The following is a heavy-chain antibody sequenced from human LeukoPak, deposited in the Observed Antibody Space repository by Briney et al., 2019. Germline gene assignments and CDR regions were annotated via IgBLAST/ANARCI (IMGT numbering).Heavy chain of an antibody. CDR3: ARSVEGYCSGGSCYYYYYYIDV. CDR1: GYSISSGYY. CDR2: IYHSGST. D-gene: IGHD2-15*01. Sequence: SETLSLTCTVSGYSISSGYYWGWIRQPPGKGLEWIGSIYHSGSTYYNPSLKSRVTISVDTSKNQFSLKLSSVTAADTAVYYCARSVEGYCSGGSCYYYYYYIDVWGKGTTVTVSS. V-gene: IGHV4-38-2*02. J-gene: IGHJ6*03.